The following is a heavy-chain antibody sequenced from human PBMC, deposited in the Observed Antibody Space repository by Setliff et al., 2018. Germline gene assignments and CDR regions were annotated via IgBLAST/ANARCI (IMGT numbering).Heavy chain of an antibody. D-gene: IGHD2-15*01. CDR3: AKDQGAGYCSGGSCYLSEH. V-gene: IGHV3-33*03. CDR1: GFTFRNYG. CDR2: IWFDGGNE. J-gene: IGHJ4*02. Sequence: GGSLRLSCAASGFTFRNYGMHWVRQAPGKGPEWVAVIWFDGGNEFYADSVRGRFTISRDNSKNMLYLQMDSLRVEGTAVYYCAKDQGAGYCSGGSCYLSEHWGQGVQVTVSS.